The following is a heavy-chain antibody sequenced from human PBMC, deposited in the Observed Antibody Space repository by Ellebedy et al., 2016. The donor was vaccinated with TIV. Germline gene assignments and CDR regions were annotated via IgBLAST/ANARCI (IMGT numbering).Heavy chain of an antibody. V-gene: IGHV3-30*03. D-gene: IGHD3-10*01. CDR3: ARGGSSGSSDY. CDR2: LSSDGSNK. CDR1: GFTFRSHG. J-gene: IGHJ4*02. Sequence: GGSLRLSXVASGFTFRSHGIYWVRQAPGMGLEWVAVLSSDGSNKYYADSVKGRFTISRDNSKNTLYLQMNSLRTDDMAVYYCARGGSSGSSDYWGQGTLVTVSS.